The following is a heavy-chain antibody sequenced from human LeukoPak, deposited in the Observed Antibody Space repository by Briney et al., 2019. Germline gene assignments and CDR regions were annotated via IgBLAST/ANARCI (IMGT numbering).Heavy chain of an antibody. D-gene: IGHD5-24*01. Sequence: GGSLRLSCAASGFTFDDYAMHWVRQAPRKGLEWVSGISWSSGSIGYADSVKGRFTISRDNAKNSLYLQMNSLRAEDTAVYYCARASRDGYKPDWVNPDYWGQGTLVTVSS. CDR1: GFTFDDYA. J-gene: IGHJ4*02. CDR3: ARASRDGYKPDWVNPDY. CDR2: ISWSSGSI. V-gene: IGHV3-9*01.